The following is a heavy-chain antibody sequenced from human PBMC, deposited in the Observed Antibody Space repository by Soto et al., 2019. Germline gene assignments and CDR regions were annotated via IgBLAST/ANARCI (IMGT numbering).Heavy chain of an antibody. J-gene: IGHJ6*03. CDR3: AREDDFWVSYGTYRQYMDV. V-gene: IGHV3-53*04. CDR2: IDSDGGA. Sequence: EVQLVESGGDLVQPGGSLRLSCAASGFSVSSNYMSWVRQAPGKGLEWVSVIDSDGGAYYADSVQGRFTISRHNSKNTLNLQMNSLRIEDTAVHYCAREDDFWVSYGTYRQYMDVWGKGTTVTVSS. CDR1: GFSVSSNY. D-gene: IGHD3-3*01.